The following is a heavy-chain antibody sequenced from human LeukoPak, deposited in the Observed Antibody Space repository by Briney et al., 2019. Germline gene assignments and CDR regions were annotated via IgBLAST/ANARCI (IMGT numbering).Heavy chain of an antibody. CDR3: TTDTTLVFYYYGMDV. D-gene: IGHD3-10*01. V-gene: IGHV3-15*01. CDR1: GFTFSNAW. J-gene: IGHJ6*02. Sequence: PGGSLRLSCAASGFTFSNAWMSWVRRAPGKGLEWVGRIKSKTDGGTTDYAAPVEGRFTISRDDSKNTLYLQMNSLKTEDTAVYYCTTDTTLVFYYYGMDVWGQGTTVTVSS. CDR2: IKSKTDGGTT.